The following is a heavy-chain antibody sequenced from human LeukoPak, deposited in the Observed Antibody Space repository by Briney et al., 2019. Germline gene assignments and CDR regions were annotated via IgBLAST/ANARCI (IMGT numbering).Heavy chain of an antibody. CDR1: GGSISNGDYY. Sequence: SETLSLTCTVSGGSISNGDYYWGWIRQPPGKGLEWIGSIYYSGSTYYNPSLKSRVTISVDTSKNQFSLKLSSVTAADTAVYYCARVYGAGYDFRGAFDIWGQGTMVTVSS. J-gene: IGHJ3*02. D-gene: IGHD5-12*01. V-gene: IGHV4-39*07. CDR3: ARVYGAGYDFRGAFDI. CDR2: IYYSGST.